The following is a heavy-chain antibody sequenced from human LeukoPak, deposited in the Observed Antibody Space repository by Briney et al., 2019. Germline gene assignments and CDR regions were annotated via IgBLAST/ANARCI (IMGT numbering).Heavy chain of an antibody. D-gene: IGHD6-13*01. CDR3: ARGENDLGIAERIDY. J-gene: IGHJ4*02. Sequence: GASVKVSCKASGYTFTSYDINWVRQAPGQGLEWMGWMNPNRGNTGYAQKFQGRVTMTRNTSISTAYMELSSLRSEDTAVYYCARGENDLGIAERIDYWGQGTLVTVSS. V-gene: IGHV1-8*01. CDR2: MNPNRGNT. CDR1: GYTFTSYD.